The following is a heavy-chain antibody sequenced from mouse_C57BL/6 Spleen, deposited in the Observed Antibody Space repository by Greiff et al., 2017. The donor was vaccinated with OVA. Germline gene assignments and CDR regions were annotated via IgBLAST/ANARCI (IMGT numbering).Heavy chain of an antibody. V-gene: IGHV5-9*01. J-gene: IGHJ2*01. Sequence: EVKLQESGGGLVKPGGSLKLSCAASGFTFSSYTMSWVRQTPEKRLEWVATISGGGGNTYYPDSVKGRFTISRDNAKNTLYLQMSSLRSEDTALYYCARRAYGSSYGYFDYWGQGTTLTVSS. CDR1: GFTFSSYT. D-gene: IGHD1-1*01. CDR3: ARRAYGSSYGYFDY. CDR2: ISGGGGNT.